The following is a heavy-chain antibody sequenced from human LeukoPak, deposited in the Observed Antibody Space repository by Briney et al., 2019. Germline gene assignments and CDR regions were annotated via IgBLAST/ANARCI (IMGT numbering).Heavy chain of an antibody. Sequence: GGSLRLSCAASGVTVSSNYMTWVRQAPGKGLEWVSLLYTDDRPFYADSVKGRFTISRDNSKNMVYLQMNSLRAEDTAVYYCAKDDTSGWYDYWGQGTLVTVSS. V-gene: IGHV3-53*01. CDR3: AKDDTSGWYDY. CDR1: GVTVSSNY. D-gene: IGHD6-19*01. CDR2: LYTDDRP. J-gene: IGHJ4*02.